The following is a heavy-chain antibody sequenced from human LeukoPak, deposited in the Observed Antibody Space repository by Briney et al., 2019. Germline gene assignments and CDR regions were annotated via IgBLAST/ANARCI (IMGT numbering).Heavy chain of an antibody. Sequence: GASVKVSCKASGYTLTNYNISWVRQAPGQGREWMGWINTYKGDTLYAQKLQGRVTMTADTSTNTAYMELRSLRFDDTAVYYCAREFDHSYGDNCFYFFDTWGQGFRVTVSS. CDR3: AREFDHSYGDNCFYFFDT. CDR1: GYTLTNYN. CDR2: INTYKGDT. V-gene: IGHV1-18*01. J-gene: IGHJ4*02. D-gene: IGHD4-23*01.